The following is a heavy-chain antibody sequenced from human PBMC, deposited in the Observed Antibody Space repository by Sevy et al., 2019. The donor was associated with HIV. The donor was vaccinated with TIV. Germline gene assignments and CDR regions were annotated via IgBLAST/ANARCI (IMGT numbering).Heavy chain of an antibody. J-gene: IGHJ6*02. Sequence: SETLSLTCTVSGDSISSYYWSWIRQPPEKGLEWIGYIYYSGITDYNPSLQSRVTISVDTSKNQCSLKLNSVTAADTAVYYCARAIAAPRGMDVWGQGTTVTVSS. CDR3: ARAIAAPRGMDV. CDR2: IYYSGIT. CDR1: GDSISSYY. D-gene: IGHD6-13*01. V-gene: IGHV4-59*01.